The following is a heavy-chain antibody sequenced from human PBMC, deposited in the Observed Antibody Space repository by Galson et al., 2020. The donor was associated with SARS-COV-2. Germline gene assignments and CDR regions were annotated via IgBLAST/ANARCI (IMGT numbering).Heavy chain of an antibody. CDR3: ATDRDGYTAMVAGFDY. CDR1: GYPLTELS. Sequence: ASVKVSCKVSGYPLTELSMHWVRQAPGKGLEWMGGFDPEDGETIYAQKFQGRVTMTEDTSTDTAYMELSSLRSEDTAVYYCATDRDGYTAMVAGFDYWGQGTLVTVSS. CDR2: FDPEDGET. J-gene: IGHJ4*02. D-gene: IGHD5-18*01. V-gene: IGHV1-24*01.